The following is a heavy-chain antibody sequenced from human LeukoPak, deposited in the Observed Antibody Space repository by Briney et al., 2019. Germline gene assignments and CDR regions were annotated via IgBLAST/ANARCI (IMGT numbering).Heavy chain of an antibody. CDR2: ISAYNGNT. Sequence: ASVKVSCKASGYTFTSYDISWVRQAPGQGLEWMGWISAYNGNTNYAQKLQGRVTMTRDTSTSTAYMELRSLGSDDTAVYYCARDGHRRYHYDSSGREDAFDIWGQGTMVTVSS. D-gene: IGHD3-22*01. V-gene: IGHV1-18*01. J-gene: IGHJ3*02. CDR1: GYTFTSYD. CDR3: ARDGHRRYHYDSSGREDAFDI.